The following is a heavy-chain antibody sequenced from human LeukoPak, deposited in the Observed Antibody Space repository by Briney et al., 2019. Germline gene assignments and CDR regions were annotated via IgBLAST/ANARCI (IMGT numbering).Heavy chain of an antibody. J-gene: IGHJ4*02. V-gene: IGHV3-9*01. D-gene: IGHD1-26*01. CDR3: ATGSSFDY. CDR1: GFTFDDYA. CDR2: ISWNSGSI. Sequence: GGSLRLSCAASGFTFDDYAMHWVRQAPGKGLEWVSGISWNSGSIGYADSVKGRFTVSRDDSLNTLYLQMNSLRVDDTAVYYCATGSSFDYWGQGTLVTVSS.